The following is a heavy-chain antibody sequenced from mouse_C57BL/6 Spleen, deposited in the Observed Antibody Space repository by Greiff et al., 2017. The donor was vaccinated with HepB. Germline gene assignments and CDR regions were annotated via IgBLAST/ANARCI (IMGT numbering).Heavy chain of an antibody. CDR1: GFTFSDYG. Sequence: EVKVEESGGGLVKPGGSLKLSCAASGFTFSDYGMHWVRQAPEKGLEWVAYISSGSSTIYYADTVKGRFTISRDNAKNTLFLQMTSLRSEDTAMYYCARDSSGLYYFDYWGQGTTLTVSS. D-gene: IGHD3-2*02. CDR2: ISSGSSTI. V-gene: IGHV5-17*01. CDR3: ARDSSGLYYFDY. J-gene: IGHJ2*01.